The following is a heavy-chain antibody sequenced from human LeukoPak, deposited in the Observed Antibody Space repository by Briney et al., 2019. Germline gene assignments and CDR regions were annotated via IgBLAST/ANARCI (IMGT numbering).Heavy chain of an antibody. CDR2: IYYSGST. D-gene: IGHD6-13*01. CDR3: ARHTPPIAAAGLDY. Sequence: SETLSLTCTVSGGSTSSSSYYWGWIRQPPGKGLEWIGSIYYSGSTYYNPSLKSRVTISVDTSKNQFSLKLSSVTAADTAVYYCARHTPPIAAAGLDYWGQGTLVTVSS. CDR1: GGSTSSSSYY. V-gene: IGHV4-39*01. J-gene: IGHJ4*02.